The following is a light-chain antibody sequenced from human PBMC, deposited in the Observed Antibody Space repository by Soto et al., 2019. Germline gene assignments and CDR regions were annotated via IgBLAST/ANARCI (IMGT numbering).Light chain of an antibody. CDR1: SSDVGSYNL. J-gene: IGLJ2*01. Sequence: QSALTQPASVSGSPGQSITISCTGTSSDVGSYNLVSWYQQHPGKAPKLMIYGDNKRPSGVSNRFSGSKSGNTASLTISGLQAEDEAYYHCCSYAGSSTLVFGGGTKLTVL. V-gene: IGLV2-23*01. CDR3: CSYAGSSTLV. CDR2: GDN.